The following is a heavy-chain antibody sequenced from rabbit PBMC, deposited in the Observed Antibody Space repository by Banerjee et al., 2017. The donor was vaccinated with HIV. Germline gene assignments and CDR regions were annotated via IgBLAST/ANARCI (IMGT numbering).Heavy chain of an antibody. CDR2: IYAGSSGST. J-gene: IGHJ4*01. D-gene: IGHD7-1*01. Sequence: QSLEESGGDLVKPGASLTLTCTASGFSFSSSYYMCWVRQAPGKGLEWIACIYAGSSGSTYYASWAKGRFTISKTSSTTVTLQMTSLTAADTATYFCARDTAYAGYAGYGYYFNLWGPGTLVTVS. CDR3: ARDTAYAGYAGYGYYFNL. CDR1: GFSFSSSYY. V-gene: IGHV1S40*01.